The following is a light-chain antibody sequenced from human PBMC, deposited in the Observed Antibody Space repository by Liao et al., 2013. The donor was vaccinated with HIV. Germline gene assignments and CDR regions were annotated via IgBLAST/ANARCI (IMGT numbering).Light chain of an antibody. CDR1: KLGNRY. CDR2: QDS. V-gene: IGLV3-1*01. Sequence: SYELTQPPSVSVSPGQTAIITCSGDKLGNRYTCWYQHKPGQSPVLVIYQDSKRPSGIPERFSGSNSGNTATLTISGTQAMDEADYYCQAWDSSTAEFGGGTKLTVL. J-gene: IGLJ2*01. CDR3: QAWDSSTAE.